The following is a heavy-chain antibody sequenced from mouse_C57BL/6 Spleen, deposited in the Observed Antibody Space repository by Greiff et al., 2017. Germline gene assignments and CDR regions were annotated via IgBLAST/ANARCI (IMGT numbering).Heavy chain of an antibody. CDR2: IYPGSGNT. CDR3: ARGDDYDWFAY. J-gene: IGHJ3*01. V-gene: IGHV1-76*01. Sequence: QVQLQQSGAELVRPGASVKLSCKASGYTFTDYYINWVKQRPGQGLEWIARIYPGSGNTYYNEKFKGKATLTAEKSSRTAYMQLSSLTSEDSAVYFCARGDDYDWFAYWGQGTLVTVSA. CDR1: GYTFTDYY. D-gene: IGHD2-4*01.